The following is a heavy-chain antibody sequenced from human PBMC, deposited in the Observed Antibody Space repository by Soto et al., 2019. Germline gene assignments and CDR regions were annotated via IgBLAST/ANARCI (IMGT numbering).Heavy chain of an antibody. V-gene: IGHV3-23*01. Sequence: HPGGSLRLSCVASGFTFKAYAMGWVRQAPGKGLEWVSSITATDGNTYYADSVRGRFTISRDNSRNSLFLQMNGLRPEDSALYFCAKDEGTSSTVFDYWGQGTLVTVSS. CDR1: GFTFKAYA. CDR3: AKDEGTSSTVFDY. CDR2: ITATDGNT. J-gene: IGHJ4*02. D-gene: IGHD4-4*01.